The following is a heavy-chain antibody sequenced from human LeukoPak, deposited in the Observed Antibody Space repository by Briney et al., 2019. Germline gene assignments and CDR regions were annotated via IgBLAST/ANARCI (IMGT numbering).Heavy chain of an antibody. D-gene: IGHD6-19*01. Sequence: ASVKVPCKASGGTFSSYAISWVRQAPGQGLEWMGGIIPIFGTANYAQKLQGRVTMTTDTSTSTAYMELRSLRSDDTAVYYCARRVAGPFDYWGQGTLVTVSS. J-gene: IGHJ4*02. CDR2: IIPIFGTA. CDR3: ARRVAGPFDY. V-gene: IGHV1-69*05. CDR1: GGTFSSYA.